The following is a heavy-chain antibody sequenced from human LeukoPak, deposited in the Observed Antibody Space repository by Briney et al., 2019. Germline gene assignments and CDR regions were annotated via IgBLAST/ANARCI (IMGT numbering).Heavy chain of an antibody. CDR1: GGSLSTYY. Sequence: SETLSLTCTVSGGSLSTYYWGWIRQPPGKGLEWIGYIHTSGSSNQNPSLKRRVTISLDTSRNEYSLRLSSVTAADTAVYYCATSRGGSGSIWDSWGQGTLVTVSS. CDR2: IHTSGSS. V-gene: IGHV4-4*09. J-gene: IGHJ4*02. D-gene: IGHD3-10*01. CDR3: ATSRGGSGSIWDS.